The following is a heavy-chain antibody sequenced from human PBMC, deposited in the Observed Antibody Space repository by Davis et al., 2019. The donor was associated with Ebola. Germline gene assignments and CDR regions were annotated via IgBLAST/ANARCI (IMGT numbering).Heavy chain of an antibody. D-gene: IGHD3-3*01. CDR3: ARGLGDFWSGYTPMDV. CDR1: GYSISSGYY. V-gene: IGHV4-38-2*02. J-gene: IGHJ6*02. CDR2: INHSGST. Sequence: PSETLSLTCTVSGYSISSGYYWGWIRQPPGKGLEWIGEINHSGSTNSNPSLKSRVTISVDTSKNQFSLKLSSVTAADTAVYYCARGLGDFWSGYTPMDVWGQGTTVTVSS.